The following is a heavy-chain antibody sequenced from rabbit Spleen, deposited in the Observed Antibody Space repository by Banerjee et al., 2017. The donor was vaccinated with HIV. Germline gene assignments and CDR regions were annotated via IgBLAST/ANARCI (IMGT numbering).Heavy chain of an antibody. D-gene: IGHD2-1*01. Sequence: QEQLEESGGDRVKPGASLTLTCTASGFSFSDSYYICWVRQAPGKGLESIACIYGGSGYSTWCASWAKGRVTVSKTSSTTVTLQMTSLTVADTASYFCSRGSAAMTMVIIGYFFNVWGPGTLVTVS. CDR2: IYGGSGYST. CDR3: SRGSAAMTMVIIGYFFNV. V-gene: IGHV1S45*01. J-gene: IGHJ4*01. CDR1: GFSFSDSYY.